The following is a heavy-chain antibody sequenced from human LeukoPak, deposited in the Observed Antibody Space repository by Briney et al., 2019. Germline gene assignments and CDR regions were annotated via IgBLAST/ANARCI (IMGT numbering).Heavy chain of an antibody. V-gene: IGHV1-2*02. CDR2: INPNSGGT. D-gene: IGHD5-12*01. J-gene: IGHJ6*03. CDR3: AREYSGYDSEGSYYYYMDV. CDR1: GYTFTGYY. Sequence: ASVKVSCKASGYTFTGYYMHWVRQAPGQGLEWMGWINPNSGGTNYAQKFQGRVTMTRDTSISTAYMGLSRLRSDDTAVYYCAREYSGYDSEGSYYYYMDVWGKGTTVTISS.